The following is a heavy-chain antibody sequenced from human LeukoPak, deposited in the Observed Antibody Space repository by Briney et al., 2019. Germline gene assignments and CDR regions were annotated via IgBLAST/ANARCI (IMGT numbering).Heavy chain of an antibody. CDR3: ARMRGRYCSSNGCYVEY. CDR1: GFTFSNAW. J-gene: IGHJ4*02. D-gene: IGHD2-2*01. Sequence: GGSLRLSCAASGFTFSNAWMSWVRQAPGKGLEWVGRIKSKTDDGTTDYAAPVKGRFTISRDDSKNTLYLQMNSLRVEDTAVYYCARMRGRYCSSNGCYVEYWGQGALVTVSS. V-gene: IGHV3-15*01. CDR2: IKSKTDDGTT.